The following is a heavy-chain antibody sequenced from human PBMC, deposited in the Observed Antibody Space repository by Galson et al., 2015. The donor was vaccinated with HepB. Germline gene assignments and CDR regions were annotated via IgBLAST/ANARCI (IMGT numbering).Heavy chain of an antibody. CDR1: GFSFDSYA. CDR3: AKVLNSYSSSWKYYYYGMDV. D-gene: IGHD6-13*01. J-gene: IGHJ6*02. CDR2: ISGSGGST. Sequence: SLRLSCAASGFSFDSYAMHWVRQAPGKGLEWVSAISGSGGSTYYADSVKGRFTISRDNSKNTLYLQMNSLRAEDTAVYYCAKVLNSYSSSWKYYYYGMDVWGQGTTVTVSS. V-gene: IGHV3-23*01.